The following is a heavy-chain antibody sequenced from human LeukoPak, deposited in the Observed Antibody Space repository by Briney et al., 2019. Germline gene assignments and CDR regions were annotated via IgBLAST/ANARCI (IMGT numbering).Heavy chain of an antibody. CDR1: GFTFSRYE. D-gene: IGHD2-8*01. CDR3: AKEGIVLMVYAS. J-gene: IGHJ4*02. Sequence: GGSLRLSCIASGFTFSRYEMNWVRQAPGKGLEWIAYITTTGDRIQYADSVKGRFTISRDNSKNTLYLQMNSLRAEDTAVYYCAKEGIVLMVYASWGQGTLVTVSS. V-gene: IGHV3-23*01. CDR2: ITTTGDRI.